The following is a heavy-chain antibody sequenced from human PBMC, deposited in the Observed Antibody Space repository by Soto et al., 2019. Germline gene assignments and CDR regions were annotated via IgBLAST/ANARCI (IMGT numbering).Heavy chain of an antibody. CDR1: GFPFSKAW. J-gene: IGHJ4*02. CDR3: TKVLGYWSGGNCFTFDY. D-gene: IGHD2-15*01. Sequence: EVQLVESGGGLVKPGGSLRLSCAASGFPFSKAWMSWVRQVPGKGLEWVGRIKSKADGGTTDYAAPVKGRFTISSDDSRNTLYLQMNSLKTEDTAVYYCTKVLGYWSGGNCFTFDYWGQGAVVTVSS. V-gene: IGHV3-15*01. CDR2: IKSKADGGTT.